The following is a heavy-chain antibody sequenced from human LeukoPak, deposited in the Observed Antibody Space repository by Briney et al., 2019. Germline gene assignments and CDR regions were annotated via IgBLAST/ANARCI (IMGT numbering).Heavy chain of an antibody. CDR3: ARRGFWGNGYFDY. CDR2: IYPGDSDT. Sequence: GESLKISCKGSGYSFTSYWIGCVRQMPGKGVGWRGIIYPGDSDTRYSPSFQGQVTISADKPISTAYLQWSSLKAADTAMYYCARRGFWGNGYFDYWRQGTMVSVSS. V-gene: IGHV5-51*01. CDR1: GYSFTSYW. J-gene: IGHJ4*02. D-gene: IGHD3-16*01.